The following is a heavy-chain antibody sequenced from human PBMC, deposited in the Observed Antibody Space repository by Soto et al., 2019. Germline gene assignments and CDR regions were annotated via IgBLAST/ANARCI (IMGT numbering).Heavy chain of an antibody. CDR3: ASSGGSSKAAQIFYGMDV. Sequence: ASLKVSCKASGYTFTGYYMHWVRQAPGQGLEWMGWINPNSGGTNYAQKFQGWVTMTRDASISTAYMELSRLRSDDTAVYYCASSGGSSKAAQIFYGMDVWGQGTTVTVSS. D-gene: IGHD6-13*01. V-gene: IGHV1-2*04. CDR2: INPNSGGT. CDR1: GYTFTGYY. J-gene: IGHJ6*02.